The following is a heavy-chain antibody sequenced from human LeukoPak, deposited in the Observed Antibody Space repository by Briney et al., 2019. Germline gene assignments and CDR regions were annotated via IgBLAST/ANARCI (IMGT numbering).Heavy chain of an antibody. CDR3: ARLKGESYGDSNRYYYYIDV. J-gene: IGHJ6*03. V-gene: IGHV3-21*01. Sequence: GGSLRLSCAASGLTFSSYSMNWVRQAPGKGLEWVSYISSSSSYTYYADSVKGRFTISRDNAKNSLYLQMNSLRAEGTAVYYCARLKGESYGDSNRYYYYIDVWGKGTTVTVSS. CDR1: GLTFSSYS. CDR2: ISSSSSYT. D-gene: IGHD4-17*01.